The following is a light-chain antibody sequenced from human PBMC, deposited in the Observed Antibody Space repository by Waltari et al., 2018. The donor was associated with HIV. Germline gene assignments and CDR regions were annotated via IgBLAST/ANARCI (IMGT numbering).Light chain of an antibody. CDR2: GAS. Sequence: TVVTQSPVSLSVCPGERAILSCRASQSLNNNLAWYQQKPGQSPRLLIYGASTRATDVPARFSAFGSGTDFNLTIGSLQSEDSAIYYCQQYNTWPYTLGQGTRL. CDR1: QSLNNN. J-gene: IGKJ2*01. CDR3: QQYNTWPYT. V-gene: IGKV3-15*01.